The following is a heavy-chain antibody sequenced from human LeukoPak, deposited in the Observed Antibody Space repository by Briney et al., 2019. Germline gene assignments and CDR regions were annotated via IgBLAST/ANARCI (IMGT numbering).Heavy chain of an antibody. Sequence: GSLRLSCAASGFTVSSNYMSWVRQAPGKGLEWVSVIYSGGSTYYADSVKGRFTISRDNSKNTLYLQMNSLRAEDTAVYYCAGGETTVTINPLDYWGQGTLVTVSS. D-gene: IGHD4-17*01. CDR3: AGGETTVTINPLDY. CDR1: GFTVSSNY. CDR2: IYSGGST. V-gene: IGHV3-66*01. J-gene: IGHJ4*02.